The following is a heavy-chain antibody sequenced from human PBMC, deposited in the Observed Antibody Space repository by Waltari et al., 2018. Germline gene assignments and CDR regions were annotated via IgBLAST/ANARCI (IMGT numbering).Heavy chain of an antibody. CDR1: GFTFSTCE. J-gene: IGHJ2*01. CDR2: ISSNSGSTT. Sequence: EVQLVESGGGLVQPGGSLRLSCAASGFTFSTCEMNWVRQAQGKGLEWVSYISSNSGSTTYYADSLKGRVTISRDNAKNSLFLQMNSLRAEDTAVYYCARDTTTVTTGYFDLWGRGTLVTVSS. V-gene: IGHV3-48*03. D-gene: IGHD4-17*01. CDR3: ARDTTTVTTGYFDL.